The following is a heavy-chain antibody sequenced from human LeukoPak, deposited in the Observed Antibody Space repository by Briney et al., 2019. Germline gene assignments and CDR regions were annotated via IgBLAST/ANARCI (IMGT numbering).Heavy chain of an antibody. J-gene: IGHJ3*01. CDR1: GFTVSSNY. D-gene: IGHD3-10*01. V-gene: IGHV3-53*01. CDR2: IYSGGTI. CDR3: AKRRSIYGNDAFDA. Sequence: GGSLRLSCAASGFTVSSNYMSWVRQAPGRGLEWVSVIYSGGTIYYADSVKGRFTISRDNSKNTLYLQMNSLRAEDTAVYYCAKRRSIYGNDAFDAWGQGTMVTVSS.